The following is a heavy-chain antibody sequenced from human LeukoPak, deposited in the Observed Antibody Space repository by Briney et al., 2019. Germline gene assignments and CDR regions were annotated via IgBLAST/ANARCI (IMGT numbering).Heavy chain of an antibody. J-gene: IGHJ3*02. CDR1: GFTVRSKY. D-gene: IGHD3-22*01. V-gene: IGHV3-66*01. CDR3: ARSLTYYYDTRGAIWGAFDI. Sequence: GGSLRLSCAASGFTVRSKYKSWVRQAPGQGLEWVAVLYSGGSTYYADSVKGRFTVSRDNSKNTVYLQVNSLRGEDTAVCYCARSLTYYYDTRGAIWGAFDIWGQRTMVTVSS. CDR2: LYSGGST.